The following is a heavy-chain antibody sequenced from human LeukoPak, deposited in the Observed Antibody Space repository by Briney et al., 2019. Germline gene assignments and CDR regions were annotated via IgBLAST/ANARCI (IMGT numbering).Heavy chain of an antibody. D-gene: IGHD3-22*01. Sequence: SETLSLTCSVSGDSINNYYWSWIRQPPGKGLEWIAYIYYSGRDTNYSPSLKSRLTISVDTSKQQFSLSLRSVTAADTAVYYCARMDYDSSGYYYGYFDYWGQGTLVTVSS. J-gene: IGHJ4*02. CDR3: ARMDYDSSGYYYGYFDY. V-gene: IGHV4-59*08. CDR1: GDSINNYY. CDR2: IYYSGRDT.